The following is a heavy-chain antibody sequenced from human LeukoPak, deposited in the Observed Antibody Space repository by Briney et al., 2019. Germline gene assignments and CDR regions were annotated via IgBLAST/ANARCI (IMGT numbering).Heavy chain of an antibody. CDR1: GYAFTGYY. D-gene: IGHD6-19*01. CDR3: ARDFQWLVPAEYFQH. Sequence: ASVKVSCKASGYAFTGYYIHWVRQAPGQGLEWMGWLNPNSGATNVAQKFQGRVTMTRDTSINTAYMEMSSLRSDDTAVYYCARDFQWLVPAEYFQHWGQGTVVTVSS. CDR2: LNPNSGAT. V-gene: IGHV1-2*02. J-gene: IGHJ1*01.